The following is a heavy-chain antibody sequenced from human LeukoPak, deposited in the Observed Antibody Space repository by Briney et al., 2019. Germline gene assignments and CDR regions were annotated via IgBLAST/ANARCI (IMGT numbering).Heavy chain of an antibody. CDR2: ISGSGGSI. CDR3: AKAFDSSGYYYFDY. Sequence: PGGSLRLSCAASGFTFSSYAMSWVRQAPGKGLEWVSAISGSGGSIYYADSVKGRFTISRDNSKNTLYLQMNSLRAEDTAVYYCAKAFDSSGYYYFDYWGQGTLVTVSS. D-gene: IGHD3-22*01. J-gene: IGHJ4*02. V-gene: IGHV3-23*01. CDR1: GFTFSSYA.